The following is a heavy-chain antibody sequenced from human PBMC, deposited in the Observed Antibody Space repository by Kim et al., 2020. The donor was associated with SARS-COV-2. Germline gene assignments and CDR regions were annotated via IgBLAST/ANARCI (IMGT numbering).Heavy chain of an antibody. CDR1: GFTFSSYG. CDR2: ISYDGSNK. V-gene: IGHV3-30*03. J-gene: IGHJ4*02. CDR3: ATSGGATIPYYFDY. D-gene: IGHD5-12*01. Sequence: GGSLRLSCAASGFTFSSYGMHWVRQAPGKGLEWVAVISYDGSNKYYADSVKGRFTISRDNSKNTLYLQMNSLRAEDTAVYYCATSGGATIPYYFDYWGQG.